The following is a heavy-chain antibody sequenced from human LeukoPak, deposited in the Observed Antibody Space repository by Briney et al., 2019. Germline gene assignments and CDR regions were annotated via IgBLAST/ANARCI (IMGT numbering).Heavy chain of an antibody. CDR3: ARGRDRSKAGDH. V-gene: IGHV4-34*01. CDR2: IHPYGDF. J-gene: IGHJ4*02. D-gene: IGHD5-24*01. CDR1: GGSCSDYY. Sequence: SETLSLTCAVHGGSCSDYYCSWIRQPPGKGLEWIGEIHPYGDFYYNPPLRSRLTISIDTSKTQFSLRLTSVTAADTAFYYCARGRDRSKAGDHWGQGSLVTVSS.